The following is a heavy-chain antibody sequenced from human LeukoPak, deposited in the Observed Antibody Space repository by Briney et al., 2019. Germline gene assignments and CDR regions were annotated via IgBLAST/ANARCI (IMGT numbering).Heavy chain of an antibody. CDR3: ARDRSDNYYYYDSRGYYFDY. V-gene: IGHV1-69*13. D-gene: IGHD3-22*01. J-gene: IGHJ4*02. Sequence: SVKVSCKASGYTFTGYYMHWVRQAPGQGLEWMGGIIPIFGTANYAQKFQGRVTITADESTSTAYMELSSLRSEDTAVYYCARDRSDNYYYYDSRGYYFDYWGQGTLVTVSS. CDR1: GYTFTGYY. CDR2: IIPIFGTA.